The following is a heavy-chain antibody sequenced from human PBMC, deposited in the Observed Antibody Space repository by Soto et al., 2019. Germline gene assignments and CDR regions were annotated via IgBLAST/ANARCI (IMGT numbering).Heavy chain of an antibody. V-gene: IGHV4-34*01. CDR1: GGSFDGYY. CDR3: ARGVDSWSGYLF. J-gene: IGHJ4*02. D-gene: IGHD3-3*01. CDR2: IHHSGST. Sequence: LETLSLTCALYGGSFDGYYWSWIRQSPGKGLEWIGEIHHSGSTKYNPSLKSRVSLSVDTSTEQFSLKMTSMTAADRGVYYCARGVDSWSGYLFWGQGTPGTVSS.